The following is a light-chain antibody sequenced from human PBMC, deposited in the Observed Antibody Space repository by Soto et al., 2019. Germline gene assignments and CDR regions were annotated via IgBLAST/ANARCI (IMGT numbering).Light chain of an antibody. CDR2: GAS. CDR1: QSLRSN. Sequence: EIVMTQSPATLSVSPGERVTLSCRASQSLRSNLGWFQQKPGQAPRLLIYGASTRATGFPPRFSGSGSGTEFTLTISSLQSEDFAVYYCLQYNNWPPYTFGQGTKLEIK. CDR3: LQYNNWPPYT. J-gene: IGKJ2*01. V-gene: IGKV3-15*01.